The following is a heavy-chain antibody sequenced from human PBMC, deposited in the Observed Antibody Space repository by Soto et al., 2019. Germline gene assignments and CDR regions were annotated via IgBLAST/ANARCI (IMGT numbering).Heavy chain of an antibody. CDR3: ARDFDYYGSGSYPVLFDY. J-gene: IGHJ4*02. V-gene: IGHV3-21*01. CDR1: GFTFSSYS. CDR2: ISSSSSYI. D-gene: IGHD3-10*01. Sequence: GALRLSCAASGFTFSSYSMNWVRQAPGKGLEWVSSISSSSSYIYYADSVKGRFTISRDNAKNSLYLQMNSLRAEDTAVYYCARDFDYYGSGSYPVLFDYWGQGTLVTVSS.